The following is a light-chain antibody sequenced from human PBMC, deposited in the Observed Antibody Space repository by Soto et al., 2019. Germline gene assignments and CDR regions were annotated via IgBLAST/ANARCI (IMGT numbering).Light chain of an antibody. CDR3: FSYAGSSTYV. CDR2: AST. CDR1: SSNIGAGFD. Sequence: QAVVTQPPSVSGAPGQRVTISCSGNSSNIGAGFDVHWYQQLPGAAPKLLIYASTNRPSGVPDRFSGSKSDTSASLAITGLQIDDEADYYCFSYAGSSTYVFGTGTKLTVL. J-gene: IGLJ1*01. V-gene: IGLV1-40*01.